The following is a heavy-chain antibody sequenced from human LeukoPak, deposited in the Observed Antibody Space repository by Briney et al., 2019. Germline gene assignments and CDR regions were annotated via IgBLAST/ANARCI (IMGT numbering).Heavy chain of an antibody. D-gene: IGHD6-19*01. CDR3: ARLERAGSGWSASGYYFDY. CDR1: GGSISSYY. Sequence: PSETLSLTCTVSGGSISSYYWSWIRQPPGKGLEWIGYIYYSGSTNYNPSLKSRVTISVDTSKNQFSLKLSSVTAADTAVYYCARLERAGSGWSASGYYFDYWGQGTLVTVSS. V-gene: IGHV4-59*08. CDR2: IYYSGST. J-gene: IGHJ4*02.